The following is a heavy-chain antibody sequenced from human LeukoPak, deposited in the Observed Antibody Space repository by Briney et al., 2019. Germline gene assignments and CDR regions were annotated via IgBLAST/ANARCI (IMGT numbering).Heavy chain of an antibody. CDR3: AREEGYQFDF. CDR1: GGSISSSSYY. Sequence: SETLSLTCTVSGGSISSSSYYWTWIRQPPGKGLEWIGYIYYSGSTNYNPSLKSRVTISVDTSKNRFSLNLSSVTAADTAVYYCAREEGYQFDFWGQGTLVTVSS. J-gene: IGHJ5*01. CDR2: IYYSGST. D-gene: IGHD6-13*01. V-gene: IGHV4-61*03.